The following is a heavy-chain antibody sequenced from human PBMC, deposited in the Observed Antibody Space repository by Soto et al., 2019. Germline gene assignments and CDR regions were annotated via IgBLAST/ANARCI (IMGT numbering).Heavy chain of an antibody. J-gene: IGHJ5*02. CDR2: IVVGSGNT. CDR1: GFTFTSSA. V-gene: IGHV1-58*01. D-gene: IGHD5-18*01. CDR3: ARIPVDTSMIYWFDP. Sequence: SVKVSCKASGFTFTSSAVQWVRQARGQRLEWIGWIVVGSGNTNYAQKFQERVTITRDMSTSTAYMELSSLRSEDTAVYYCARIPVDTSMIYWFDPWGQGTLVTVSS.